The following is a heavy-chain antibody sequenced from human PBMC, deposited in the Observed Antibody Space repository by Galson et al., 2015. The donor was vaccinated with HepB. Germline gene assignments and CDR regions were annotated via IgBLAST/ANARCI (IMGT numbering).Heavy chain of an antibody. Sequence: LRLSCAASGFTFSRNSMHWVRQAPGKGLEWVAVIWHDGGNKYYADSVKGRFTISSDNSKNTVSLQMNSLREEDTAVYYCARSMQVVAAADHWGQGTLVTVSS. CDR1: GFTFSRNS. CDR3: ARSMQVVAAADH. CDR2: IWHDGGNK. D-gene: IGHD6-13*01. J-gene: IGHJ4*02. V-gene: IGHV3-33*01.